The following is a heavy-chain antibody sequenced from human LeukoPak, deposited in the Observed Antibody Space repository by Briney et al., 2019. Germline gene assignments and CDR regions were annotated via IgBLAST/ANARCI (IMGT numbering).Heavy chain of an antibody. CDR3: ARGRTLAQYYYGSGSYSRVSPNSFDY. CDR2: ISYGGST. CDR1: GGSISSYY. J-gene: IGHJ4*02. Sequence: KPSETLSLTCTVSGGSISSYYWTWIRQPPGRGLEWVGYISYGGSTNYNPSLKSRVTISVDTSKNQFSLKLSSVTAADTAVYYCARGRTLAQYYYGSGSYSRVSPNSFDYWGQGTLVTVSS. V-gene: IGHV4-59*12. D-gene: IGHD3-10*01.